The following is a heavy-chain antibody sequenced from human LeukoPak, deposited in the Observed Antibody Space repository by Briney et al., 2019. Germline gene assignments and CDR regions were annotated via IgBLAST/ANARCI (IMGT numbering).Heavy chain of an antibody. D-gene: IGHD1-26*01. CDR2: IRHSGST. J-gene: IGHJ4*02. CDR1: GVSLSSSNW. Sequence: SETLSLTCAVSGVSLSSSNWWTWVRQPPRKGLEWIGEIRHSGSTNYNPSLKSRVTMSVDKSKNKFSLKLSSVTAADTAVCYCVRKDDTTTYYFDYWGQGTLVTVSS. CDR3: VRKDDTTTYYFDY. V-gene: IGHV4-4*02.